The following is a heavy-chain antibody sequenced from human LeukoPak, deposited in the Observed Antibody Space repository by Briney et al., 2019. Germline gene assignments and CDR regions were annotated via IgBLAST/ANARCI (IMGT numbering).Heavy chain of an antibody. CDR2: IKQDGSEK. CDR3: ARAGYTYTTLYY. D-gene: IGHD5-18*01. Sequence: PGGSLRLSCAASGFTFSHYWMTWIRQAPGEGLEWVANIKQDGSEKYYVDSVKGRFTISRDNAKNSLYLQMNSLRVDGTALYYCARAGYTYTTLYYWGQGTLVTVSS. CDR1: GFTFSHYW. J-gene: IGHJ4*02. V-gene: IGHV3-7*01.